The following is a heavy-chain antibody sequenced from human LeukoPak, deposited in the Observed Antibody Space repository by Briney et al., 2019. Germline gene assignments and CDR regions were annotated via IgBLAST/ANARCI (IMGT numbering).Heavy chain of an antibody. J-gene: IGHJ4*02. CDR1: GGPISSSSYY. CDR2: IYYSGST. D-gene: IGHD6-19*01. CDR3: ARENIAVAGTTFDY. V-gene: IGHV4-39*07. Sequence: PSETLSLTCTVSGGPISSSSYYWGWIRQPPGKGLEWIGSIYYSGSTYYNPSLKSRVTISVDTSKNQFSLKLSSVTAADTAVYYCARENIAVAGTTFDYWGQGTLVTVSS.